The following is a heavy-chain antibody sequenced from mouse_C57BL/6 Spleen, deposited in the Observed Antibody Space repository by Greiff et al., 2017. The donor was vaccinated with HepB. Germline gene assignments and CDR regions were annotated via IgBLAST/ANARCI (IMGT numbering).Heavy chain of an antibody. CDR1: GYAFTNYL. Sequence: LVESGAELVRPGTSVKVSCKASGYAFTNYLIEWVKQRPGQGLEWIGVINPGSGGTNYNEKFKGKATLTADKSSSTAYMQLSSLTSEDSAVYICASYYYGSSSWFAYWGQGTLVTVSA. CDR2: INPGSGGT. CDR3: ASYYYGSSSWFAY. J-gene: IGHJ3*01. V-gene: IGHV1-54*01. D-gene: IGHD1-1*01.